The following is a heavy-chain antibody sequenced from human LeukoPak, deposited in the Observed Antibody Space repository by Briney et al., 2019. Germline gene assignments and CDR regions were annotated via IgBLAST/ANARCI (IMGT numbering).Heavy chain of an antibody. CDR3: ARHSDVIGAV. CDR1: GYTFTHQW. D-gene: IGHD2-21*01. V-gene: IGHV5-51*01. Sequence: GESLKISCKASGYTFTHQWIGWVRQMSGSGLEWMGIIYPRDSDTIYSPSFQGHVTISADTSINTAYLEWSSLEASDTAIYYCARHSDVIGAVWGQGTLVTVSS. J-gene: IGHJ4*02. CDR2: IYPRDSDT.